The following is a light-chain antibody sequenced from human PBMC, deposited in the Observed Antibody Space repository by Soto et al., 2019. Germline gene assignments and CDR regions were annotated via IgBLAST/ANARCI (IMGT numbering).Light chain of an antibody. CDR2: EKN. J-gene: IGLJ3*02. CDR1: SSNIGSNY. CDR3: ATWDSNLSAV. V-gene: IGLV1-51*02. Sequence: QSVLTQPPSVSAAPGQKVTISCSGSSSNIGSNYVSWYQQLPGTAPKLLIYEKNKRPSGIPDRFSGSKSGTSATLDITGLQTGDEADYYCATWDSNLSAVFGGGTKVTVL.